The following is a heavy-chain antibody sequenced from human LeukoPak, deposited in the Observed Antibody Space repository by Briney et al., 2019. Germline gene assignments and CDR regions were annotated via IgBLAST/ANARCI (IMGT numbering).Heavy chain of an antibody. Sequence: SETLSLTCTVSGGSISSYYWSWIRQPPGKGLEWTGYIYYSGSTNYNPSLKSRVTISVDTSKNQFSLKLSSVTAADTAVYYCAGGYCSGGSCYSNFDYWGQGTLVTVSS. CDR3: AGGYCSGGSCYSNFDY. CDR1: GGSISSYY. J-gene: IGHJ4*02. CDR2: IYYSGST. V-gene: IGHV4-59*01. D-gene: IGHD2-15*01.